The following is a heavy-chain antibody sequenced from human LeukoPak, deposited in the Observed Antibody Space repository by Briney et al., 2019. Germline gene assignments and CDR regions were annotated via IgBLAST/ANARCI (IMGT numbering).Heavy chain of an antibody. Sequence: SQTLSLSCTVSGGSISSSSSYCGWIRQPPGEGLEWIGSVRYYWKTNYNPSPKSQGPMSLYTSKNQFYLRLTSVTAADTAVYSCARHYYDSSGLAYYFDYWGQGTLVTVSS. CDR2: VRYYWKT. CDR3: ARHYYDSSGLAYYFDY. CDR1: GGSISSSSSY. V-gene: IGHV4-39*01. J-gene: IGHJ4*02. D-gene: IGHD3-22*01.